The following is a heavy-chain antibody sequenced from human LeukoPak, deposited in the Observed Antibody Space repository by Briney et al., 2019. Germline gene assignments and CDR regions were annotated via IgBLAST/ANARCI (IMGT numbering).Heavy chain of an antibody. V-gene: IGHV3-23*01. CDR2: ISGSGDST. D-gene: IGHD2-8*01. Sequence: GGSLRLSCAASGFTFRSYAMSWVRQAPGKGLEWVSAISGSGDSTYYADSVKGRFTVSRDNSKNTLYLQMNSLRGEDTAIYYCAKGYGVYWGQGTLVTVSS. CDR3: AKGYGVY. CDR1: GFTFRSYA. J-gene: IGHJ4*02.